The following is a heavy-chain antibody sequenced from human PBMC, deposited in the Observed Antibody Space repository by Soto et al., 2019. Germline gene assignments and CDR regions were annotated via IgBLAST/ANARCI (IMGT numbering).Heavy chain of an antibody. J-gene: IGHJ4*02. V-gene: IGHV3-23*01. Sequence: EVQLLESGGGLVQPGGSLRLSCAASGFTFNNYAMSWVRQAPGKGLEWVSVISGSGQRTSYADSVKGRFTVSRDNSKNTVDLHMKSLRAEDTAVYYCAKDSYPGSGSYITPYYFDSWGQGTLITVS. D-gene: IGHD3-10*01. CDR3: AKDSYPGSGSYITPYYFDS. CDR2: ISGSGQRT. CDR1: GFTFNNYA.